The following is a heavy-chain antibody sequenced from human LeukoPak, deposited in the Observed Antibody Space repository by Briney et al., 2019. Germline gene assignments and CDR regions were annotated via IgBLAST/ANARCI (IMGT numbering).Heavy chain of an antibody. CDR3: ARGQPEGLDLAQYYFDY. CDR1: GGSFSGYY. Sequence: SETLSLTCAVYGGSFSGYYWSCIRQPPGKGLEWIGEINHSGSTNYNPSLKSRVTISVDTSKNQFSLKLSSVTAADTAVYYCARGQPEGLDLAQYYFDYWGQGTLVTVSS. D-gene: IGHD2-2*03. J-gene: IGHJ4*02. V-gene: IGHV4-34*01. CDR2: INHSGST.